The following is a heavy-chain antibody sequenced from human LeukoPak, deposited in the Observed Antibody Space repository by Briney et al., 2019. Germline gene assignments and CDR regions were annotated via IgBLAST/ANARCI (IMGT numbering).Heavy chain of an antibody. D-gene: IGHD4-11*01. J-gene: IGHJ4*02. CDR2: IYYSGST. Sequence: PSVTLSLTCTVSGGSISSYYWSWIRQPPGKGLEWIGYIYYSGSTNYNPSLKSRVTISVDTSKNQFSLKLSSVTAADTAVYYCARGTMGMTTVNYFDYWGQGTLVTVSS. CDR3: ARGTMGMTTVNYFDY. V-gene: IGHV4-59*01. CDR1: GGSISSYY.